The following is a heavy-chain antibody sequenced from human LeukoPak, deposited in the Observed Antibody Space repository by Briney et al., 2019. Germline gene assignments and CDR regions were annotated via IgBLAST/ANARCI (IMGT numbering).Heavy chain of an antibody. Sequence: SETLSLTCTVSGGSISSYYWSWIRQPPGEGLEGIGYIYYSGTTNYNPSLKSRVAISVDTSKNQFSLKLSSVTAADTAVYYCARTYYYGSGSYYDSRDAFDIWGQGTMVTISS. CDR3: ARTYYYGSGSYYDSRDAFDI. CDR1: GGSISSYY. CDR2: IYYSGTT. V-gene: IGHV4-59*01. J-gene: IGHJ3*02. D-gene: IGHD3-10*01.